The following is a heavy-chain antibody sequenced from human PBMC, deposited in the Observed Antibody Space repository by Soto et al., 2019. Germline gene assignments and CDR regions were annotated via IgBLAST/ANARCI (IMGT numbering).Heavy chain of an antibody. J-gene: IGHJ3*02. D-gene: IGHD2-8*01. V-gene: IGHV4-39*01. Sequence: QLQLQESGPGLVKPSETLSLTCTVAAGAISSSSYYWGWILQPPGKGLEWIGCVYYSGRTYYNTSLQSRVTISVDVTKNEFTLKLSSETDAEIAVYYYARHRPLINTVLDVFDIWGQGTMVTASS. CDR1: AGAISSSSYY. CDR3: ARHRPLINTVLDVFDI. CDR2: VYYSGRT.